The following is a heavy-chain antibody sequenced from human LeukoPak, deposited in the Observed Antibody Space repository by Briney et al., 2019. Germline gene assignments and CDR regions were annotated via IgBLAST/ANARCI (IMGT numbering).Heavy chain of an antibody. Sequence: SETLSLTCAVYGGSFSGYYWSWIRQPPGKGLEWIGEINHSGSTNHNPSLKSRVSMSVDTSKNQFSLKLSSVTAADTAVYYCARGRKYTSGYRVTESGSGYSDYWGQGTLVTVSS. D-gene: IGHD5-18*01. V-gene: IGHV4-34*01. CDR3: ARGRKYTSGYRVTESGSGYSDY. CDR2: INHSGST. CDR1: GGSFSGYY. J-gene: IGHJ4*02.